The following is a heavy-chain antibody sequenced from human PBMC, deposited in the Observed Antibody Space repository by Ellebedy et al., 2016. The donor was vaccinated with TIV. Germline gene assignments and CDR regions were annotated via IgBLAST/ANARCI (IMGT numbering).Heavy chain of an antibody. CDR3: TRDAAGNGGKLDY. CDR2: IVGGGST. CDR1: GFTFSTYT. J-gene: IGHJ4*02. V-gene: IGHV3-23*01. Sequence: PGGSLRLSCAASGFTFSTYTMHWVRQAPGKGLEWVSCIVGGGSTYYADSVKGRFTISRDNSKNTLYLQMNSLRAEDTAVYYCTRDAAGNGGKLDYWGQGALVTVSS. D-gene: IGHD4-23*01.